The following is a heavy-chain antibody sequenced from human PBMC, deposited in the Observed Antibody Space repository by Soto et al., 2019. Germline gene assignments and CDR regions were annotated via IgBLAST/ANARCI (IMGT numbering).Heavy chain of an antibody. D-gene: IGHD3-22*01. CDR1: GFSVSNNY. CDR3: ARGPYESSGYSFDY. Sequence: PGGSLRLSCAASGFSVSNNYMSWVRQAPGRGLEWVSVIYRGGSTYHADSVKGRFTISRDNSKNTVNLQMNSLRAEDTAVYYCARGPYESSGYSFDYWGQGTLVTVSS. V-gene: IGHV3-53*01. J-gene: IGHJ4*02. CDR2: IYRGGST.